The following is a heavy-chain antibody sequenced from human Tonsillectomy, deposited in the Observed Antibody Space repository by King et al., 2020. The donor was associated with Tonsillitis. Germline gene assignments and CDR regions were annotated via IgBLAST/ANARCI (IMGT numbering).Heavy chain of an antibody. J-gene: IGHJ4*02. CDR2: FHYSGST. D-gene: IGHD4-17*01. Sequence: QLQESGPGLVKPSGTLSLTCTVSGGSITITDYYWGWIRQRPGKGLEWIANFHYSGSTYYNPSLKSRVTISVDTSKNQFSLKLTSVTSADTAVFYCARADGDYKVFDYWGQGTPVTVSS. V-gene: IGHV4-39*02. CDR3: ARADGDYKVFDY. CDR1: GGSITITDYY.